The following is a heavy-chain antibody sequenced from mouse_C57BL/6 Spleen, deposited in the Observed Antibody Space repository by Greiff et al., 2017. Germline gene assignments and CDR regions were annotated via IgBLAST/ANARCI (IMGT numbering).Heavy chain of an antibody. D-gene: IGHD2-2*01. CDR2: ISDGGSYT. CDR1: GFTFSSYA. V-gene: IGHV5-4*01. CDR3: ARGRSTMVTTHAMDY. J-gene: IGHJ4*01. Sequence: VHLVESGGGLVKPGGSLKLSCAASGFTFSSYAMSWVRQTPEKRLEWVATISDGGSYTYYPDNVKGRFTISRDNAKNNLYLQMSHLKSEDTAMYYCARGRSTMVTTHAMDYWGQGTSVTVSS.